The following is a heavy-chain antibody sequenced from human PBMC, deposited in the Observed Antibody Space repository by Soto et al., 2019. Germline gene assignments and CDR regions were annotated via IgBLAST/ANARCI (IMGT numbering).Heavy chain of an antibody. D-gene: IGHD3-3*01. V-gene: IGHV1-18*01. CDR3: ARGVVSSRYNSFRFAP. Sequence: GASVKVSCKASGYTFSIYGIAWAQHAPCQVLERVGWINADRGNTNYAQRPHRRVTMTADTSMNTAYMELTRMRSDDTAVYFSARGVVSSRYNSFRFAPVGQGTVVTVAS. CDR2: INADRGNT. J-gene: IGHJ5*02. CDR1: GYTFSIYG.